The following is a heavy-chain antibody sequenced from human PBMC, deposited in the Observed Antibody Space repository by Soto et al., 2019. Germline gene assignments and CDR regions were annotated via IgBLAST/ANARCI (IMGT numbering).Heavy chain of an antibody. V-gene: IGHV4-61*01. CDR1: GGSFSSGSYY. CDR3: ARAYYLGIYDLWSGYPGGGFDP. J-gene: IGHJ5*02. CDR2: IYYSGST. D-gene: IGHD3-3*01. Sequence: SETLSLTCTVSGGSFSSGSYYWSWIRQPPGKGLEWIGYIYYSGSTNYNPSLKSRVTISVDTSKNQFSLKLSSVTAADTAVYYCARAYYLGIYDLWSGYPGGGFDPWGQGTLVTVSS.